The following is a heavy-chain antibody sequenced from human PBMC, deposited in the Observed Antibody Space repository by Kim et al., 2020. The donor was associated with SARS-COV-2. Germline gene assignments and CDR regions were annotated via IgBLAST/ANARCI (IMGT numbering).Heavy chain of an antibody. J-gene: IGHJ4*02. V-gene: IGHV4-39*01. CDR3: AKSVVSSSWYFDY. Sequence: SNPSLKSRVTISVDTSKNQFSLKLSSVTAADTAVYYCAKSVVSSSWYFDYWGQGTLVTVSS. D-gene: IGHD6-13*01.